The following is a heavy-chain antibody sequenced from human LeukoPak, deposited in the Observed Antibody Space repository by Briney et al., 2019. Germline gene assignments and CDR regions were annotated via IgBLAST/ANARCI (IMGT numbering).Heavy chain of an antibody. D-gene: IGHD3-22*01. Sequence: PGGSLRLSCAASGFTVSSNYMGWVRQAPGKGLEWIGEINHSGSTNYNPSLKSRVTISVDTSQNQFSLNLSSVTAADTAVYYCARGRSAYDGSGYYYGNWGQGTLVTVSS. V-gene: IGHV4-34*01. CDR3: ARGRSAYDGSGYYYGN. CDR1: GFTVSSNY. J-gene: IGHJ4*02. CDR2: INHSGST.